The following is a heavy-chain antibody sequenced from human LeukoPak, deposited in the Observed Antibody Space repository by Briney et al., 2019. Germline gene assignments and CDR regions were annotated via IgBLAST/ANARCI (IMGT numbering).Heavy chain of an antibody. V-gene: IGHV1-2*02. Sequence: ASVKVSCKASGYTFTGYYMHWVRQAPGQGLEWMGWINPNSGGTNYAQKFQGRVTMTRDTSISTAYMELSRLRSDDTAVYYCARAPCGGDCYSGFYFDYWGQGTLVTVPS. J-gene: IGHJ4*02. CDR1: GYTFTGYY. CDR2: INPNSGGT. CDR3: ARAPCGGDCYSGFYFDY. D-gene: IGHD2-21*02.